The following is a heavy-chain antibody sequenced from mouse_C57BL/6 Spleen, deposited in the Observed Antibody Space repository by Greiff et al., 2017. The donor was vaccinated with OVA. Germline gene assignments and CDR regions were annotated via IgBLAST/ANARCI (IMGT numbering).Heavy chain of an antibody. D-gene: IGHD1-1*01. CDR1: GFTFSSYG. CDR2: ISSGGSYT. V-gene: IGHV5-6*01. CDR3: ARQGTTVEGAMDY. Sequence: EVKLMESGGDLVKPGGSLKLSCAASGFTFSSYGMSWVRQTPDKRLEWVATISSGGSYTYYPDSVKGRFTISRDNAKNTLYLQMSSLKSEDTAMXYCARQGTTVEGAMDYWGQGTSVTVSS. J-gene: IGHJ4*01.